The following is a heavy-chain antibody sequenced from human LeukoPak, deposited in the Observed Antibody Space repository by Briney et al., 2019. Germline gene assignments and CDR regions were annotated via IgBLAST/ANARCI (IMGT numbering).Heavy chain of an antibody. CDR1: GYSISSGYY. CDR3: ARERRISGSYPN. CDR2: IYHSGST. V-gene: IGHV4-38-2*02. Sequence: PSETLSLTCTVSGYSISSGYYWGWIRQPPGKGLEWIGSIYHSGSTYYNPSLKSRVTISVDTSKNQFSLKLSSVTAADTAVYYCARERRISGSYPNWGQGTLVTVSS. J-gene: IGHJ4*02. D-gene: IGHD1-26*01.